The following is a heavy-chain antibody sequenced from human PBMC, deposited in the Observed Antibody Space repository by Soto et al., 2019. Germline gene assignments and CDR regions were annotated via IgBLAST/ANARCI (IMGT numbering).Heavy chain of an antibody. CDR2: IYYSGST. V-gene: IGHV4-39*01. Sequence: SETLSLTCTVSGGSISSSSYYWDWIRQPPGKGLEWIGSIYYSGSTYNNPSLKSRVTISVDTSKNQFSLKLSSVTAADTAVYYCARHRRVPGTIWGDYYYYYYMDVWGKGTTVTVSS. CDR1: GGSISSSSYY. D-gene: IGHD3-16*01. CDR3: ARHRRVPGTIWGDYYYYYYMDV. J-gene: IGHJ6*03.